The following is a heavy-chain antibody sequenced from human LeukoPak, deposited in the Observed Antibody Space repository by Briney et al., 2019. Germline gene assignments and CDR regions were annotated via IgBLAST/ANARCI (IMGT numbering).Heavy chain of an antibody. J-gene: IGHJ3*02. D-gene: IGHD3-22*01. Sequence: KPSETLSLTCTVSGASISTHFWTWIRQPPGKVLGFIGNIYYTGTSNYNPSLKSRVTMSIDTAKNQFSLNLSSVTAADTAVYYCARDLNYYDGSTYYDAFDIWGQGTLVTVSS. V-gene: IGHV4-59*11. CDR1: GASISTHF. CDR2: IYYTGTS. CDR3: ARDLNYYDGSTYYDAFDI.